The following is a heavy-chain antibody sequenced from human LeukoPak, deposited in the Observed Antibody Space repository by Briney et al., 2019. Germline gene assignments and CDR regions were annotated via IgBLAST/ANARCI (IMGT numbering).Heavy chain of an antibody. CDR3: AKKEAMIRGVPYYYDF. Sequence: GGSLRLSCAASGFTFSSYSMNWVRQAPGKGLEWVSSISSSSSYIYYADSVKGRFTISRDNSKNTLYLQMNSLRAEDTAVYYCAKKEAMIRGVPYYYDFWGQGTLVTVSS. D-gene: IGHD3-10*01. CDR1: GFTFSSYS. J-gene: IGHJ4*02. V-gene: IGHV3-21*04. CDR2: ISSSSSYI.